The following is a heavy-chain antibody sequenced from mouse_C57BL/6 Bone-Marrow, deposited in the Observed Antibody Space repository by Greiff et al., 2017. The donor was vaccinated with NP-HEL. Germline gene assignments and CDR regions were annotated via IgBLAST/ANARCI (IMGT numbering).Heavy chain of an antibody. D-gene: IGHD1-1*01. CDR1: GYAFTNYL. CDR2: INPGSGGT. V-gene: IGHV1-54*01. Sequence: VKLMESGAELVRPGTSVKVSCKASGYAFTNYLIEWVKQRPGQGLEWIGVINPGSGGTNYNEKFKGKATLTADKSSSTAYMQLSSLTSEDSAVYFCARRDYYGSSPDYFDYGGQGTTLTVSS. CDR3: ARRDYYGSSPDYFDY. J-gene: IGHJ2*01.